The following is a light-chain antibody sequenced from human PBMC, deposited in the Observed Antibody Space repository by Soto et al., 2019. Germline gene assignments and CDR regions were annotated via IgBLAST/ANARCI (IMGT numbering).Light chain of an antibody. V-gene: IGKV3-15*01. Sequence: VVTQSPATLSVFPGETATLSCRASQSVSSDLAWYQQRPGQAPRLLIYGASTRATGIPARFRGSGSGTEFRLTISSLQSEDFATYYGQQYNTWHPRMAFGRGTKV. CDR1: QSVSSD. CDR2: GAS. J-gene: IGKJ1*01. CDR3: QQYNTWHPRMA.